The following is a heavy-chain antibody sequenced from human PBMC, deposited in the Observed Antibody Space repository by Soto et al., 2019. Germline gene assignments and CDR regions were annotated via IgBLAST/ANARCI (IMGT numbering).Heavy chain of an antibody. CDR2: ISGSGGRT. CDR1: GFTFTSYA. J-gene: IGHJ4*02. Sequence: EVQLLESGGGLVQPGGSLRLSCAASGFTFTSYAMSWVHQAPGKGLEWVSAISGSGGRTYYADSVKGRFTISRDSSKKTMYLQMNRLRPEDTAVYYCAKGGAYSHADWGQGTLVKGGDYTPADWGQGTLVTVSS. V-gene: IGHV3-23*01. CDR3: AKGGAYSHADWGQGTLVKGGDYTPAD. D-gene: IGHD5-12*01.